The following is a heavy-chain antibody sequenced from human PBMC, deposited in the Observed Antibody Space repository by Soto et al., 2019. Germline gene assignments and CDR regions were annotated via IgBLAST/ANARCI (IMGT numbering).Heavy chain of an antibody. Sequence: QVQLVQSGAEEKKPGASVKVSCKASGYTFTSYAMHWVRKAPGQRLEWMGWINAGNGKTKYSQKFQGRVTITRDTSASTAYIELSSLRSEDTAVYYCARSQDILASAYYYYGMDVWGQWTTVTVSS. V-gene: IGHV1-3*05. CDR2: INAGNGKT. CDR1: GYTFTSYA. J-gene: IGHJ6*02. CDR3: ARSQDILASAYYYYGMDV. D-gene: IGHD2-15*01.